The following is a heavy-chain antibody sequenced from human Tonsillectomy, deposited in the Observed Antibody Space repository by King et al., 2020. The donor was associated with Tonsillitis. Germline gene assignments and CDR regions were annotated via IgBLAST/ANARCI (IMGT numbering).Heavy chain of an antibody. J-gene: IGHJ4*02. D-gene: IGHD3-10*01. Sequence: QLVQSGAEVKKPGESLKISCKGSGYSFTSYWIGWVRQMPGKGLEWMGIIYPGDSDTRYSPSFQGQVTISADKSISTAYRQWSSLKASDTAMYYCARPSMVRGVTRFFDYWGQGTLVTVSS. CDR2: IYPGDSDT. CDR3: ARPSMVRGVTRFFDY. CDR1: GYSFTSYW. V-gene: IGHV5-51*01.